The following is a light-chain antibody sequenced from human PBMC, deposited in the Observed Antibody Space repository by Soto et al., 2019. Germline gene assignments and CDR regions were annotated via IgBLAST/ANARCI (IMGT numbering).Light chain of an antibody. Sequence: EVVMRQSPATLSVSPGETATLSCRASQSVSNKLAWYQQRPGQAPRLLIYAADTRATGLPDSFRGSGAGREFPLPISRLQSEDFAVYYCQQYNNWPPWTFGQGTKVEVK. CDR1: QSVSNK. CDR3: QQYNNWPPWT. J-gene: IGKJ1*01. CDR2: AAD. V-gene: IGKV3-15*01.